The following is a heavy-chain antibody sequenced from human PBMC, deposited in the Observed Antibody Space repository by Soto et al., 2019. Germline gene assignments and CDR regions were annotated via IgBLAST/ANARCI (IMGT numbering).Heavy chain of an antibody. CDR3: ASDRDGYCSGGSCYSGSNWFDP. Sequence: GGSLRLSCAASGFTFSSYAMSWVRQAPGKGLEWVSAISGSGGSTYYADSVKGRFTISRDNSKNTLYLQMNSLRAEDTAVYYCASDRDGYCSGGSCYSGSNWFDPWGQGTLVTVSS. CDR2: ISGSGGST. CDR1: GFTFSSYA. D-gene: IGHD2-15*01. J-gene: IGHJ5*02. V-gene: IGHV3-23*01.